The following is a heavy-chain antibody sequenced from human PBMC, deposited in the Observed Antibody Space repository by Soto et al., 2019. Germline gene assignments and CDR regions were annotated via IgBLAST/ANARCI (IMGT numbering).Heavy chain of an antibody. CDR2: LLHDGSTK. CDR3: VQWDWNRPMT. CDR1: GFSVSGKS. Sequence: GGSLRRSCAPSGFSVSGKSLHWVRQAPGKGLEWVAPLLHDGSTKYYADSVMGRFTISRDNSKNTLSLQMDSLRAEDTAVYYCVQWDWNRPMTWRQRTLFTASS. V-gene: IGHV3-33*03. D-gene: IGHD1-1*01. J-gene: IGHJ5*02.